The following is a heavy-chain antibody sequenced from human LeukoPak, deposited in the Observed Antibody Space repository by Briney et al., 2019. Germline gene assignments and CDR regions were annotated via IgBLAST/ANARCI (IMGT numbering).Heavy chain of an antibody. Sequence: PSETLSLTCTVSGGSISSYYWSWIRQPPGKGLEWIGYIYYSGSTNYNPSLKSRVTISVDTSKNQFSLKLSSVTAADTAVYYCARLYVDTAXXXRFDYWGQGTLVTVSS. CDR3: ARLYVDTAXXXRFDY. V-gene: IGHV4-59*08. J-gene: IGHJ4*02. D-gene: IGHD5-18*01. CDR1: GGSISSYY. CDR2: IYYSGST.